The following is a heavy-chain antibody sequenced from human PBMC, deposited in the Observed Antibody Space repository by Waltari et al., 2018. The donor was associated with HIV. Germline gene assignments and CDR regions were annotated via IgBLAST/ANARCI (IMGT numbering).Heavy chain of an antibody. V-gene: IGHV2-5*01. CDR3: AHINPRITMFGAVGDYGMDV. CDR1: GFSLSTTGVG. J-gene: IGHJ6*02. Sequence: QITLKESGPTLLKPTQTLTLTCTFSGFSLSTTGVGVAWIRQPPGKALEWLTLIFWNDDKRYSPFLKNRLTITKDTSKNQVVLTLTNVDPVDTATYYCAHINPRITMFGAVGDYGMDVWGQGTTVTVSS. CDR2: IFWNDDK. D-gene: IGHD3-3*01.